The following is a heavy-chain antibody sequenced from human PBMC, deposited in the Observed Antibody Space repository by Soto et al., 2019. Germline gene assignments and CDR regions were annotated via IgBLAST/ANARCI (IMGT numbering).Heavy chain of an antibody. Sequence: ASVKVSCKASGYIFSSFYINWVRQAPGQGLEWMGWTSGYSGNSKYAQKFQGRVTMTTDTSTNTGYMEMRSLTSDDTAVYYCARDIFGHVDAFDLWGQGTMVAVSS. V-gene: IGHV1-18*01. CDR2: TSGYSGNS. D-gene: IGHD3-3*02. J-gene: IGHJ3*01. CDR1: GYIFSSFY. CDR3: ARDIFGHVDAFDL.